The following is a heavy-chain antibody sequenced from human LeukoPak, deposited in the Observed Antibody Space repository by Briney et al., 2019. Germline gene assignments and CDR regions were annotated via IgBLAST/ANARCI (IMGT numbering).Heavy chain of an antibody. J-gene: IGHJ3*02. D-gene: IGHD5-24*01. CDR1: GFTFSSYG. CDR3: ASLVRDGYNLGGHDAFDI. V-gene: IGHV3-30*02. CDR2: IRYDGSNK. Sequence: PGGSLRLSCAASGFTFSSYGMHWVRQAPGKGLEWVAFIRYDGSNKYYADSVKGRFTISRDNSKNTLYLQMNSLRAEDAAVYYCASLVRDGYNLGGHDAFDIWGQGTMVTVSS.